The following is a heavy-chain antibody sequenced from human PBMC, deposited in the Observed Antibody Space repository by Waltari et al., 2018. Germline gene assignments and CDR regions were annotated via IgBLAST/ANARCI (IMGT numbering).Heavy chain of an antibody. CDR2: IYSGGST. D-gene: IGHD3-9*01. Sequence: EVQLLESGGGLVQPGGSLRLSCAASGFTFSSYAMSWVRQAPGKGLEWVSVIYSGGSTYYADSVKGRFTISRDNSKNTLYLQMNSLRAEDTAVYYCAKGGLRYFDWFLLSYWGQGTLVTVSS. CDR3: AKGGLRYFDWFLLSY. CDR1: GFTFSSYA. J-gene: IGHJ4*02. V-gene: IGHV3-23*03.